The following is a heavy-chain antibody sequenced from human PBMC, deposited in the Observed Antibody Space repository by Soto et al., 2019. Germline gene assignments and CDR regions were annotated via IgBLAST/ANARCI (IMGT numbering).Heavy chain of an antibody. Sequence: QVQLVQSGAEVKKPGASVKVSCKASGYTFTSYGISWVRQAPGQGLEWMGWISAYNGNTNYAQKLQGRVTMTTDTSTSTAYMEVRSLRSDDTAVYYCARLGYCSGGRCYSSNYWYFDLWGRGTLVTVSS. CDR1: GYTFTSYG. CDR2: ISAYNGNT. CDR3: ARLGYCSGGRCYSSNYWYFDL. D-gene: IGHD2-15*01. V-gene: IGHV1-18*01. J-gene: IGHJ2*01.